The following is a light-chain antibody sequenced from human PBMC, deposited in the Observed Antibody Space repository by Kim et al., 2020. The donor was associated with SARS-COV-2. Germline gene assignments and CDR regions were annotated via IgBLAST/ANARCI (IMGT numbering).Light chain of an antibody. Sequence: RVTNNCKSSQSLYNSNNKNYLSWYQQKPGQPPKLLIYWASTRESGVPDRFSSSGSGTDFTLTISSLQAEDVAVYYCHQYLTDPLTFGGGTKVDIK. CDR2: WAS. V-gene: IGKV4-1*01. CDR3: HQYLTDPLT. J-gene: IGKJ4*01. CDR1: QSLYNSNNKNY.